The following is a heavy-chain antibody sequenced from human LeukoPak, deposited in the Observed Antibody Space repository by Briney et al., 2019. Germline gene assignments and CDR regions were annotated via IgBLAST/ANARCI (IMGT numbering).Heavy chain of an antibody. CDR2: ISSSSSYI. V-gene: IGHV3-21*01. CDR1: GFTFSSYS. CDR3: ARVLEMATMGGAFDI. Sequence: PGGSLRLSCAASGFTFSSYSMNWVRQAPGKGLEWVSSISSSSSYIYYADSVKGRFTISRDNAKNSLYLQMNGLRAEDTAVYYCARVLEMATMGGAFDIWGQGTMVTVSS. J-gene: IGHJ3*02. D-gene: IGHD5-24*01.